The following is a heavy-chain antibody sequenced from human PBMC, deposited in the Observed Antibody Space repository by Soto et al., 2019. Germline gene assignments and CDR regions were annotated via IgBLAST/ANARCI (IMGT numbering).Heavy chain of an antibody. D-gene: IGHD1-1*01. Sequence: GGSLRISCAASGFTFSSNAMNWVRQAPGKGLEWVSVISDTGGGIYYADSVKGRFTISRDNSKNTLYLEMNSLRVEDTAVYYCAKSLNINWKNWFDPWGQGTLVTVSS. J-gene: IGHJ5*02. CDR2: ISDTGGGI. CDR1: GFTFSSNA. CDR3: AKSLNINWKNWFDP. V-gene: IGHV3-23*01.